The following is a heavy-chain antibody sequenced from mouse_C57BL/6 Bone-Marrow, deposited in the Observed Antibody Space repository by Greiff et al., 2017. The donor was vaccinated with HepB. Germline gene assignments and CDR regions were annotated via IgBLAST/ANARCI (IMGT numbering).Heavy chain of an antibody. CDR1: GYTFTSYW. J-gene: IGHJ2*01. Sequence: QVQLQQPGAELVKPGASVKMSCKASGYTFTSYWITWVKQRPGQGLEWIGDIYPGSGSTTYNEKFKSKATLPVDTASRTAYMQLSSLTSEDSAVYYCARRRPGYWGQGTTLTVSS. V-gene: IGHV1-55*01. CDR2: IYPGSGST. D-gene: IGHD1-2*01. CDR3: ARRRPGY.